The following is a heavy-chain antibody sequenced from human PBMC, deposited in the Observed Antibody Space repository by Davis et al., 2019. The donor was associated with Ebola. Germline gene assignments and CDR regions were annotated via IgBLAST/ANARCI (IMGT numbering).Heavy chain of an antibody. CDR3: VGAGYSSTWDPGAFEI. CDR2: VSYSGSP. D-gene: IGHD6-13*01. V-gene: IGHV4-39*01. J-gene: IGHJ3*02. Sequence: MPSETLSLTCPVSGVSTSSRNSYWGWIRQPPGKGLEWLASVSYSGSPYYNPSLKRRVTISVDTSKNQFSLNLRSVTAADTSVFYCVGAGYSSTWDPGAFEIWGQGTLVPVSS. CDR1: GVSTSSRNSY.